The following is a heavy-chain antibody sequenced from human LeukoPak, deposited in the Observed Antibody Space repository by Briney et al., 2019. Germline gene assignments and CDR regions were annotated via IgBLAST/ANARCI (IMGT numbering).Heavy chain of an antibody. D-gene: IGHD3-22*01. CDR3: AKVPTMTNVGY. J-gene: IGHJ4*02. CDR1: GFTFSSYS. CDR2: ISSSSSYI. Sequence: GGSLRLSCAASGFTFSSYSMNWVRQAPGKGLEWVSSISSSSSYIYYADSVKGRFTISRDNSKNTLYLQMNSLRAEDTAVYYCAKVPTMTNVGYWGQGTLVTVSS. V-gene: IGHV3-21*01.